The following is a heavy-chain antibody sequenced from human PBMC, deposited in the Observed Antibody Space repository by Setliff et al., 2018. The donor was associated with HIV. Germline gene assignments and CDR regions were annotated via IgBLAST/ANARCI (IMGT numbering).Heavy chain of an antibody. CDR3: ARPFDQ. J-gene: IGHJ4*02. V-gene: IGHV3-48*03. CDR1: GFTFSSYP. Sequence: GGSLRLSCAVSGFTFSSYPMTWVRQAPGKGLEWISFIGGHGSIIHYVDSVKGRFTISRDNAKNSLYPQMNSLRVEDTAVYYCARPFDQWGQGALVTVSS. CDR2: IGGHGSII.